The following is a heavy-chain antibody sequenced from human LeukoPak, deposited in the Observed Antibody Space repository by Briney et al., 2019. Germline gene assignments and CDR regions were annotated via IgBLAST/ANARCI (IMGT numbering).Heavy chain of an antibody. J-gene: IGHJ4*02. V-gene: IGHV4-38-2*02. CDR3: AREYGSGSYRY. Sequence: SETLSLTCTVSGYSISSGYYWGWIRQPPGKGLEWIGSIYHSGSTYYNPSLKSRVTISVDTSKNQFSLKLSSVTAADTAVYYCAREYGSGSYRYWGQGTLVTVSS. CDR2: IYHSGST. CDR1: GYSISSGYY. D-gene: IGHD3-10*01.